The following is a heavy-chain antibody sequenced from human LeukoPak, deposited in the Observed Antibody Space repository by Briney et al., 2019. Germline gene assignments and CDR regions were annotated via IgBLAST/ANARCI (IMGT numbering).Heavy chain of an antibody. Sequence: ASVKVSCKASGYTFTSYGISGVRQAPGQGLEWMGWISAYNGNTNYAQKLQGRVTMTTDTSTSTAYMELRSLTSEDTAVYYCAERADYYASSATPGWHAFDIWGQGTMVTVSS. CDR3: AERADYYASSATPGWHAFDI. CDR1: GYTFTSYG. D-gene: IGHD3-22*01. V-gene: IGHV1-18*01. J-gene: IGHJ3*02. CDR2: ISAYNGNT.